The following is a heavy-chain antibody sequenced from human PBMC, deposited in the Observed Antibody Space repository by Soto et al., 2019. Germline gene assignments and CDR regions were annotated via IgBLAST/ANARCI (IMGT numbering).Heavy chain of an antibody. CDR3: AKDHGGSGYDWEFSDGYFDY. D-gene: IGHD5-12*01. CDR1: GFTFSSYG. J-gene: IGHJ4*02. V-gene: IGHV3-30*18. CDR2: ISYDGSNK. Sequence: GGSLRLSCAASGFTFSSYGMHWVRQAPGKGLEWVAVISYDGSNKYYADSVKGRFTISRDNSKNTLYLQMNSLRAEDTAVYYCAKDHGGSGYDWEFSDGYFDYWGQGTLVTVSS.